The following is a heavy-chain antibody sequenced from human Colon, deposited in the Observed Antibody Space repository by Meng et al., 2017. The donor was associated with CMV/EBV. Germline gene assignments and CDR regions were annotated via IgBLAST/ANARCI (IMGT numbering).Heavy chain of an antibody. CDR2: ISTNYGNA. D-gene: IGHD3-3*01. Sequence: ASVKVSCKASDYTFTNYGITWVRQAPGQGLEWMGWISTNYGNAKYSQKLQARVTLTTDTSTSTAYMELRSLRSDDTAVYYCARDLVPLLSRLERSPLYYFDYWGQGTLVTVSS. CDR1: DYTFTNYG. CDR3: ARDLVPLLSRLERSPLYYFDY. J-gene: IGHJ4*02. V-gene: IGHV1-18*01.